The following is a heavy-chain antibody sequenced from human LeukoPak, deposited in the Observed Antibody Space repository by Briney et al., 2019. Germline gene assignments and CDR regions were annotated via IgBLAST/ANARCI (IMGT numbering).Heavy chain of an antibody. D-gene: IGHD6-19*01. Sequence: PGGSLRLSCAASGFTFNNYWMTWVRQAPGKGLEWVGNTKPDGSEKYYADSLKGRFTISRDNAENSLYLQMNSLRDEDTAVYYYARAAVAGPGDVWGQGTTVTVSS. CDR1: GFTFNNYW. CDR2: TKPDGSEK. V-gene: IGHV3-7*04. J-gene: IGHJ6*02. CDR3: ARAAVAGPGDV.